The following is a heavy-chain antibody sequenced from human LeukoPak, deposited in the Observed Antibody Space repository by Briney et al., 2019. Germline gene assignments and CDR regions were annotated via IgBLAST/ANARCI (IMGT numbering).Heavy chain of an antibody. D-gene: IGHD2-2*02. Sequence: AGGSLRLSCAASGFTFSSYAMSWVRQAPGKGLGWVAFIRYDGSNKYYADSVKGRFTISRDNSKNTLYLQMNSLRAEDTAVYYCAKGGVPAAIRWFDPWGQGTLVTVSS. J-gene: IGHJ5*02. CDR3: AKGGVPAAIRWFDP. CDR1: GFTFSSYA. V-gene: IGHV3-30*02. CDR2: IRYDGSNK.